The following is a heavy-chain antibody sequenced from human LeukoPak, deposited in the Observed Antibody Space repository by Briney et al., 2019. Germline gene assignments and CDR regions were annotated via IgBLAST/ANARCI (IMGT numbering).Heavy chain of an antibody. CDR1: GYTFTSYA. D-gene: IGHD3-10*01. J-gene: IGHJ4*02. CDR2: INAGNGNT. CDR3: ARDFGITRVFDY. V-gene: IGHV1-3*01. Sequence: ASVKVSFKASGYTFTSYAMHWVRQAPGQRLEWMGWINAGNGNTKYSQKFQGRVTITRDTSASTAYMELSSLRSEDTAVYYCARDFGITRVFDYWGQGTLVTVSS.